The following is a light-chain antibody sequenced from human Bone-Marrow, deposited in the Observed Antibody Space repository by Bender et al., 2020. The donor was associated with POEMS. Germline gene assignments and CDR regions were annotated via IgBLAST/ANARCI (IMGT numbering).Light chain of an antibody. CDR1: SSDVGGYNY. Sequence: QSALTQPPSASASPGQSVTISCTGTSSDVGGYNYVSWYQQHPGKAPKLMIYEGSRRPSGISNRFSGSKSGNTASLTISGLQAEDEADYYCCSYASRSTYVFGTGTKVTVL. V-gene: IGLV2-23*01. CDR3: CSYASRSTYV. CDR2: EGS. J-gene: IGLJ1*01.